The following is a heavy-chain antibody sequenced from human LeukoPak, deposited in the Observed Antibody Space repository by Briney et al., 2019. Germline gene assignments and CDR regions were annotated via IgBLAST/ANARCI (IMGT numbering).Heavy chain of an antibody. Sequence: ASVKVSCKASGYTFTSYDINWVRQATGQGLEWMGWMNPNSGNTGYAQKFQGRVTMTRNTSISTAYMELSSLRSEDTAVYYCAKELSVRNQFDYWGQGTLVTVSS. D-gene: IGHD1-14*01. CDR2: MNPNSGNT. V-gene: IGHV1-8*01. CDR3: AKELSVRNQFDY. CDR1: GYTFTSYD. J-gene: IGHJ4*02.